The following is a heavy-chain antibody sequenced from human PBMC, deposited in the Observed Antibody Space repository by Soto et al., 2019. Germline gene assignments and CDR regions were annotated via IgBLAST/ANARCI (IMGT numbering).Heavy chain of an antibody. V-gene: IGHV4-34*01. J-gene: IGHJ3*02. D-gene: IGHD3-16*02. CDR3: ARGLRDYVWGSYRYSAFDI. Sequence: QVQLQQWGAGLLKPSETLSLTCAVYGGSFSGYYWSWIRQPPGKGLEWIGEINHSGSTNYNPSLKRRVTISVDTSKNQFSLKLSSVTAADTAVYYCARGLRDYVWGSYRYSAFDIWGQGTMVTVSS. CDR2: INHSGST. CDR1: GGSFSGYY.